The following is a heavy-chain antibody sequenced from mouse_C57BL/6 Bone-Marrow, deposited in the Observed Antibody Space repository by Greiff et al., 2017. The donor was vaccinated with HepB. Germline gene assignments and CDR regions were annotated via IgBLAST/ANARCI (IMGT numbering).Heavy chain of an antibody. D-gene: IGHD2-4*01. CDR1: GFTFSSYG. V-gene: IGHV5-6*02. CDR2: ISSGGSYT. CDR3: ARRWDYDWFAY. J-gene: IGHJ3*01. Sequence: DVMLVESGGDLVKPGGSLKLSCAASGFTFSSYGMSWVRQTPDKRLEWVATISSGGSYTYYPDSVKGRFTISRDNAKNTLYLQMSSLKSEDTAMYYCARRWDYDWFAYWGQGTLVTVSA.